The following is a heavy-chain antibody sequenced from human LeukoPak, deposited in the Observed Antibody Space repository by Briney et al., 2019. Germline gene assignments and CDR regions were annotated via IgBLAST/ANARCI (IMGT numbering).Heavy chain of an antibody. V-gene: IGHV4-39*07. Sequence: PSETLSLTCTVSGDSISTTNYYWGWIRQPPGKGLEWIGSIYYSGSTDYSPSLKSRVTIAVDKSKNQFSLKLSSVTTADTAVYYCARASHDYGDYSHFDYWGQGTLVTVSS. J-gene: IGHJ4*02. CDR2: IYYSGST. D-gene: IGHD4-17*01. CDR1: GDSISTTNYY. CDR3: ARASHDYGDYSHFDY.